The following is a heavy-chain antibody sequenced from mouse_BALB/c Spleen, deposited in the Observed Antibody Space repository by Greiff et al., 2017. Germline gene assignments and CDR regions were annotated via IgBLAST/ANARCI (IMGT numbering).Heavy chain of an antibody. Sequence: DVHLVESGGDLVKPGGSLKLSCAASGFTFSSYGMSWVRQTPDKRLEWVATISSGGSYTYYPDSVKGRFTISRDNAKNTLYLQMSSLKSEDTAMYYCARQVYDGYSDFDYWGQGTTLTVSS. CDR2: ISSGGSYT. V-gene: IGHV5-6*01. J-gene: IGHJ2*01. D-gene: IGHD2-3*01. CDR3: ARQVYDGYSDFDY. CDR1: GFTFSSYG.